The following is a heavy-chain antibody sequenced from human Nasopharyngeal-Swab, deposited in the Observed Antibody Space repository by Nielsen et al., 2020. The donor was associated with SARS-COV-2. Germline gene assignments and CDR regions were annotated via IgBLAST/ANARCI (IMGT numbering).Heavy chain of an antibody. CDR3: VRDSRKYCRNIDCYMGNWFDP. Sequence: GESLKISCAASGFTLSSYAMHWVRQAPGKGLERVAVISHDETNKDYADSVTGRFSVSRDNSKNTVYLQMSSLRSEDTAIYYCVRDSRKYCRNIDCYMGNWFDPWGQGTLVTVSS. D-gene: IGHD2-21*02. V-gene: IGHV3-30-3*01. CDR2: ISHDETNK. J-gene: IGHJ5*02. CDR1: GFTLSSYA.